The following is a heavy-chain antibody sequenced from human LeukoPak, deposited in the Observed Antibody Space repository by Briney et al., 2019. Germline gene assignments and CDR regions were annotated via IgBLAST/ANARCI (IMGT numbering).Heavy chain of an antibody. CDR3: ARGSLVQSIDY. Sequence: SETLSLTCAVSGGSISSGDYYWSWIRQPPGKGLEWIGYIYYSGSTYYNPSLKSRVTISVDTSKNQFSLKLSSVTAADTAVYYCARGSLVQSIDYWGQGTLVTVSS. J-gene: IGHJ4*02. D-gene: IGHD6-13*01. V-gene: IGHV4-30-4*08. CDR1: GGSISSGDYY. CDR2: IYYSGST.